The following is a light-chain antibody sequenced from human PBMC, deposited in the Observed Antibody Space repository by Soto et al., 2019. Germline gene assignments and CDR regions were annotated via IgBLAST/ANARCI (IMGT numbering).Light chain of an antibody. CDR3: QQRGNWPVT. CDR2: DTT. V-gene: IGKV3-11*01. CDR1: QSVKSH. Sequence: EIVLTQSPATLSLSPGEKATLSCRASQSVKSHVVWYQLKPGQSPRLLIFDTTNRATGTPTRFSGSGSGTDFTLTISRLEPEDFAVYYCQQRGNWPVTFGGGTKVEI. J-gene: IGKJ4*01.